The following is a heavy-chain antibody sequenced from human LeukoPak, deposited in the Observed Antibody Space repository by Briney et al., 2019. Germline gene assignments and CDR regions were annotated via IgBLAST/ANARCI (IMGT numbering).Heavy chain of an antibody. V-gene: IGHV3-33*08. CDR1: GFTFSSYA. CDR3: AREERGSSLDY. J-gene: IGHJ4*02. CDR2: IWYDGSNK. Sequence: PGRSLRLSCAASGFTFSSYAMHWVRQAPGKGLEWVAVIWYDGSNKYYADSVKGRFTISRDNSKNTLYLQMNSLRAEDTAVYYCAREERGSSLDYWGQGTLVTVSS. D-gene: IGHD6-13*01.